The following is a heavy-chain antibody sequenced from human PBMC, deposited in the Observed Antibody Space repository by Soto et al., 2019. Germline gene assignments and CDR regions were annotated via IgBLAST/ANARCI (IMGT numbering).Heavy chain of an antibody. Sequence: PGGSLRLAFAASGFTFSGDSMNWVRQAPGKGLEWVSYISSSSSTIYYADSVKGRLTISRDNAKNSLYLQMNSLRDEDTAVYYCERATWGVGWVDHWGQGTRVKVSS. D-gene: IGHD6-19*01. CDR2: ISSSSSTI. CDR3: ERATWGVGWVDH. J-gene: IGHJ4*02. V-gene: IGHV3-48*02. CDR1: GFTFSGDS.